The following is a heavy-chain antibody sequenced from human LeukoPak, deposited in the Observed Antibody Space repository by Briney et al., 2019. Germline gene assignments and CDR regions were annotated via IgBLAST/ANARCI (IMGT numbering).Heavy chain of an antibody. V-gene: IGHV1-2*02. CDR2: INPNSGGT. CDR3: AREREMVVRPDAFDI. J-gene: IGHJ3*02. Sequence: GASVKVSCKASGYTFTGYYMHWVRQAPGQGLEWMGWINPNSGGTNYAQKFQGRVTMTRDTSISTAYMELSRLRSDDTAVYYCAREREMVVRPDAFDIWGQGTMVTVSS. CDR1: GYTFTGYY. D-gene: IGHD5-24*01.